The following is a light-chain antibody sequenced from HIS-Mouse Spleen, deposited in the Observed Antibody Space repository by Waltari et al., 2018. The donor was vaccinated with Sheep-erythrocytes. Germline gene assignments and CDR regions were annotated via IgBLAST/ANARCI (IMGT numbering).Light chain of an antibody. V-gene: IGLV1-44*01. Sequence: QSVLTQPPSASGTPGQRVTISCSGSSSNIGSNTVNWYQQLPGTTPKLLIYSNNPRPSGVPDRFSGSKSGTSASLAISGLQSEDEADYYYAAWDDSLNGPVFGGGTKLTVL. CDR2: SNN. CDR3: AAWDDSLNGPV. J-gene: IGLJ3*02. CDR1: SSNIGSNT.